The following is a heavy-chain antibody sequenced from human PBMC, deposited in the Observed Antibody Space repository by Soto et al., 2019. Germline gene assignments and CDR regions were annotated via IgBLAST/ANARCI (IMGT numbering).Heavy chain of an antibody. V-gene: IGHV1-2*04. J-gene: IGHJ3*02. CDR1: GYTFTGYY. Sequence: ASVKVSCKASGYTFTGYYMHWVRQAPGQGLEWMGWINPNSGGTNYAQKFQGWVTMTRDTSISTAYMELSRLRPDDTAVYYCARHYGYDAFDIWGQGTMVTVSS. CDR3: ARHYGYDAFDI. CDR2: INPNSGGT. D-gene: IGHD4-17*01.